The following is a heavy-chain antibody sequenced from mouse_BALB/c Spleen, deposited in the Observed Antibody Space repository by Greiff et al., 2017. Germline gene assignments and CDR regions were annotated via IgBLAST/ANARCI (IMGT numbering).Heavy chain of an antibody. Sequence: EVQLQQSGPELVKPGASVKISCKASGYSFTGYYMHWVKQSHVKSLEWIGRINPYNGATSYNQNFKDKASLTVDKSSSTAYMELHSLTSEDSAVYYCARGGITTGFAYWGQGTLVTVSA. CDR1: GYSFTGYY. V-gene: IGHV1-26*01. D-gene: IGHD2-4*01. CDR3: ARGGITTGFAY. CDR2: INPYNGAT. J-gene: IGHJ3*01.